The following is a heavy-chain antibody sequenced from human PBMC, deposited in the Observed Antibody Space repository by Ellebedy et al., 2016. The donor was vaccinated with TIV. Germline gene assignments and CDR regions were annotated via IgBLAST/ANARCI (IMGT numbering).Heavy chain of an antibody. Sequence: PGGSLRLSCAASGFMFNTYAMSWVRQAPGRGLEWVSTISGSGGTTYYVDSMKGRFTISRDNSKNPLYLQMNSLRAEDTAVYYCARYCSGGSCLSTGCYYGMDVWGQGTTVTVSS. CDR3: ARYCSGGSCLSTGCYYGMDV. CDR1: GFMFNTYA. V-gene: IGHV3-23*01. D-gene: IGHD2-15*01. J-gene: IGHJ6*02. CDR2: ISGSGGTT.